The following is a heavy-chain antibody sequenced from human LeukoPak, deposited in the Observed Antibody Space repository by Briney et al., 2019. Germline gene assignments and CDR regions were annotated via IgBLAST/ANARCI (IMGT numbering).Heavy chain of an antibody. V-gene: IGHV1-24*01. CDR1: GYTLTELS. D-gene: IGHD6-13*01. CDR2: FDPEDGET. CDR3: ATGPGAPAAGFW. J-gene: IGHJ4*02. Sequence: ASVKVSCKVSGYTLTELSMHWVRQAPGKGLEWMGGFDPEDGETIYAQKFQGRVTMTEDTSTDTAYMELSSLRSEDTAVYYCATGPGAPAAGFWWGQGTLVTVSS.